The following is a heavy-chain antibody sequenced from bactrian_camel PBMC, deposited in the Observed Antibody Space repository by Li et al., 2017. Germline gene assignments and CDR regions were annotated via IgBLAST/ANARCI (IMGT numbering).Heavy chain of an antibody. CDR3: ARLRRGIPAESALGTPNAVDI. V-gene: IGHV3S6*01. J-gene: IGHJ4*01. CDR1: GYTDRRYC. D-gene: IGHD1*01. Sequence: QVQLVESGGGSVQAGGSLRLSCAASGYTDRRYCMGWFRQPPGREREGVALIAREDGSTQYADSVKGRFTISRGIDLKTLFLLMTNLKPDDTAMYYCARLRRGIPAESALGTPNAVDIWGQGTQVTVS. CDR2: IAREDGST.